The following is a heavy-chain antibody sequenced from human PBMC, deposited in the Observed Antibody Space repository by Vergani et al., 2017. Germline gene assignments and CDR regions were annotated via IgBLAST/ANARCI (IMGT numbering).Heavy chain of an antibody. Sequence: EVQLLESGGGLVQPGGSLRLSYAASGFTFSSYAMSWVRQAPGKGLEWVSAISGSGGSTYYADSVKGRFTISRDNSKNTLYLQMNSLRAEDTAVYYCAKGGGLQTGDPWEWFDYWGQGTLVTVSS. V-gene: IGHV3-23*01. CDR1: GFTFSSYA. CDR3: AKGGGLQTGDPWEWFDY. D-gene: IGHD5-24*01. CDR2: ISGSGGST. J-gene: IGHJ4*02.